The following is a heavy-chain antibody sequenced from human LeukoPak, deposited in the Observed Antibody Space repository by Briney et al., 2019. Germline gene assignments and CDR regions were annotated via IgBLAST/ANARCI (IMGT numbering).Heavy chain of an antibody. CDR3: ARDPSRLRGYSNFDY. Sequence: GGSLRLSCAASGFTFSSYAMHWVRQAPGKGREGVAVISYDGSNKYYADSVKGRFTISRDNSKNTLYLQMNSLRAEDTAVYYCARDPSRLRGYSNFDYWGQGTLVTVSS. V-gene: IGHV3-30*04. J-gene: IGHJ4*02. CDR1: GFTFSSYA. D-gene: IGHD4-11*01. CDR2: ISYDGSNK.